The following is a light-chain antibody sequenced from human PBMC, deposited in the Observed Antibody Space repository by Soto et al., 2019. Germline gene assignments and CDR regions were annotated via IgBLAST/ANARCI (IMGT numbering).Light chain of an antibody. J-gene: IGLJ3*02. V-gene: IGLV2-14*01. CDR2: DVS. CDR1: TSDVGAYNY. Sequence: QSVLTQPASVSGSPGQSITISCTGTTSDVGAYNYVYWYQQHPGKAPKLMIYDVSDRPSGVSNRFSGSKSGSTASLTISGLQAEDEADYYCSSYTTSSTLVFGGGTQLTVL. CDR3: SSYTTSSTLV.